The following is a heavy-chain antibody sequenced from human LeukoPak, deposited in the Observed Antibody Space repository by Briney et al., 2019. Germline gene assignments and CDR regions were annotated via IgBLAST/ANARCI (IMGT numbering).Heavy chain of an antibody. J-gene: IGHJ4*02. V-gene: IGHV3-30*03. CDR3: ARDMGGYDSLSFDY. D-gene: IGHD5-12*01. Sequence: GGSLRLSCAASGFTFSRYGMQWVRQAPGKGLEWVAIITYDGTDKNYADSVKGRFTISRDNAKNSLYLQMNSLRAEDTAVYYCARDMGGYDSLSFDYWGQGTLVTVSS. CDR1: GFTFSRYG. CDR2: ITYDGTDK.